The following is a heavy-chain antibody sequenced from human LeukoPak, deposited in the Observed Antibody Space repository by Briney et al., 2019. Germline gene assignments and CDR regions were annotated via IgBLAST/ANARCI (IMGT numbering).Heavy chain of an antibody. J-gene: IGHJ4*02. CDR1: GFTFSSYG. V-gene: IGHV3-23*01. CDR3: AKFPGGYSYGHFDY. CDR2: ISGSGGST. D-gene: IGHD5-18*01. Sequence: PGGSLRLSCAASGFTFSSYGMSWVRQAPGKGLEWVSAISGSGGSTYYADSVKGRFTISRDNSKNTLYLQMNSLRAEDTAVYYCAKFPGGYSYGHFDYWGQGTLVTVSS.